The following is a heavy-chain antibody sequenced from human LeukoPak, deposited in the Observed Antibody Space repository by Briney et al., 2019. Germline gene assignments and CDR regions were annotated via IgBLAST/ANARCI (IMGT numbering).Heavy chain of an antibody. Sequence: NPSETLSLTCTVSGGSISSSGHYWGWIRQPPGKGLEWIGTIYYSGSTYYNPSLKSRVTISVDTSNDQFSLKLSSVTAADTAVYYCATYCSNTSCPHRRAFDIWGQGTMVTVSS. D-gene: IGHD2-2*01. CDR3: ATYCSNTSCPHRRAFDI. J-gene: IGHJ3*02. V-gene: IGHV4-39*01. CDR1: GGSISSSGHY. CDR2: IYYSGST.